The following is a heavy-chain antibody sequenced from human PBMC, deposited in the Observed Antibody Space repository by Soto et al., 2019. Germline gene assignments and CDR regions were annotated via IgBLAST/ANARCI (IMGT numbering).Heavy chain of an antibody. CDR2: IYYSGST. D-gene: IGHD4-17*01. Sequence: SETLSLTCTVSGGSVSSGSYYWSWIRQPPGKGLEWIGYIYYSGSTNYNPSLKSRVTISVDTSKNQFSLKLSSVTAADTAVYYCARDPTVVNYYYYGMDVWGQGTTVTVSS. V-gene: IGHV4-61*01. CDR1: GGSVSSGSYY. CDR3: ARDPTVVNYYYYGMDV. J-gene: IGHJ6*02.